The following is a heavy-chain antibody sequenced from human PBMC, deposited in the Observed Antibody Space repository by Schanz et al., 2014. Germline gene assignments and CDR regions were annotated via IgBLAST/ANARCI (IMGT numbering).Heavy chain of an antibody. Sequence: EVQLVESGGGLVQPGGSLRLSCAASGFTFSSYWMHWVRQAPGKGLVWVSRINSDGSTTIYADSVKGRFTISRDNAKNTLYLQMNSLRAEDTAVYYCARPLGPNYYYYGLDVWGQGPAVTVSS. V-gene: IGHV3-74*01. CDR1: GFTFSSYW. J-gene: IGHJ6*02. CDR2: INSDGSTT. CDR3: ARPLGPNYYYYGLDV.